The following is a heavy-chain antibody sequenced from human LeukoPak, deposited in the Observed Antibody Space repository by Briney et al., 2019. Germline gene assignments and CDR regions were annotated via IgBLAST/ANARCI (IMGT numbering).Heavy chain of an antibody. CDR2: IYYSGST. J-gene: IGHJ3*02. Sequence: SETLSLTCTVSGGSISSYYWSWIRQPPGKGLEWIGYIYYSGSTNHNPSLKSRVTISVDTSKNQFSLKLSSVTAADTAVYYCASYLGYAFDIWGQGTMVTVSS. CDR3: ASYLGYAFDI. V-gene: IGHV4-59*08. CDR1: GGSISSYY.